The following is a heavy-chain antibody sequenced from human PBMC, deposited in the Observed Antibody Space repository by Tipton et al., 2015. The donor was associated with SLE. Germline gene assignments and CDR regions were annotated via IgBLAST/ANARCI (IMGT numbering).Heavy chain of an antibody. D-gene: IGHD5-12*01. Sequence: TLSLTCTVSGASISSYYWSWIRPPPGKRLEWIGHVHSSGSTHYNPSLNSRVTISLDTSNNQFSLRLTSVTAADTAVYYCATSGYDSLSWFDPWGQGTPVTVSS. CDR2: VHSSGST. CDR1: GASISSYY. CDR3: ATSGYDSLSWFDP. J-gene: IGHJ5*02. V-gene: IGHV4-59*13.